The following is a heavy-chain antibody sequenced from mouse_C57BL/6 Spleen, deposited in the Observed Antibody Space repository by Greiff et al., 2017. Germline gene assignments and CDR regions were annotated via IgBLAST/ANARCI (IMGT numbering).Heavy chain of an antibody. D-gene: IGHD1-1*01. V-gene: IGHV1-50*01. J-gene: IGHJ2*01. Sequence: QVQLQQPGAELVKPGASVKLSCKASGYTFTSYWMQWVKQRPGQGLEWIGDIDPSDSYTNYNQKFKGKATWTVDTSSSTAYMQLSSLTSEDSAVYYCARSDYYGSSYNDYWGKGTTRSVSS. CDR1: GYTFTSYW. CDR3: ARSDYYGSSYNDY. CDR2: IDPSDSYT.